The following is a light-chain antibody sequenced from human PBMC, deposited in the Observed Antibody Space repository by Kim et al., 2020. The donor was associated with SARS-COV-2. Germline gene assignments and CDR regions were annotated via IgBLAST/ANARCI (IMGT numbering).Light chain of an antibody. CDR3: QQYYSLPLT. CDR2: DAS. J-gene: IGKJ3*01. V-gene: IGKV1-33*01. Sequence: DIQMTQSPSSLSASVGDRVTITCQASQDITNFLNWYRQKPGQAPELLMYDASILETGVPFRFSGSGSGRVFTFTISRLQPEDIATYYCQQYYSLPLTFGPGTKVDIK. CDR1: QDITNF.